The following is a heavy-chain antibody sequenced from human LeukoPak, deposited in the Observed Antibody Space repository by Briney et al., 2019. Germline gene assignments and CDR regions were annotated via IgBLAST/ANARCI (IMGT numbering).Heavy chain of an antibody. D-gene: IGHD6-19*01. CDR3: AKGPPADDAVDQGNFDY. J-gene: IGHJ4*02. Sequence: PGGSLRLSCAASGFTFSSYGMYWVRQAPGKGLEWVAVIWYDRSNKYYADSVKGRFTISRDNSKNTLYLQMNSLRVEDTAVYYCAKGPPADDAVDQGNFDYWGQGTLVTVSS. CDR1: GFTFSSYG. V-gene: IGHV3-33*06. CDR2: IWYDRSNK.